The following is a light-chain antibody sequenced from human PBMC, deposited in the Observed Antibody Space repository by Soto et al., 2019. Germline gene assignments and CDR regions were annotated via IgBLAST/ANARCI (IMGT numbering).Light chain of an antibody. CDR3: TSFTTTNFYV. J-gene: IGLJ1*01. V-gene: IGLV2-14*01. CDR1: SSDIGVYNY. CDR2: EIT. Sequence: QSALTQPASVSGSPGQSIIISCTGTSSDIGVYNYVSWYQYHPGKAPKLLIYEITNRPSGVSSRFSGSKSGNTASLTISGLQAEDEAEYYRTSFTTTNFYVFGTGTKV.